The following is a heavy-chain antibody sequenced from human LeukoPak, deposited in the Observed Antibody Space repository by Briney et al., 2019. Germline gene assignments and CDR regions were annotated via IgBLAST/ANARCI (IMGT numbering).Heavy chain of an antibody. J-gene: IGHJ4*02. Sequence: PGRSLRLSCAASGFTFSSYAMHWVRQAPGKGLEWVAVISYDGSIKYYADSVKGRFTISRDNSKNTLYLQMNSLRAEDTAVYYCARDQDYDSSGYYYWGQGTLVTVSS. CDR1: GFTFSSYA. CDR2: ISYDGSIK. CDR3: ARDQDYDSSGYYY. V-gene: IGHV3-30-3*01. D-gene: IGHD3-22*01.